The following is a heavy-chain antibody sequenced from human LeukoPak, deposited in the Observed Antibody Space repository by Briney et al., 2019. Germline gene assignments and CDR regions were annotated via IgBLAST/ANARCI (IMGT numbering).Heavy chain of an antibody. D-gene: IGHD6-19*01. Sequence: PSETLSLTCAVSGGSISSGGYSWSWIRQPPGKGLEWIGYIYHSGSTYYNPSLKSRVTISVDRSKNQFSLKLSSVTAADTAVYCCARGLVPRAFDIWGQGTMVTVSS. CDR3: ARGLVPRAFDI. V-gene: IGHV4-30-2*01. J-gene: IGHJ3*02. CDR2: IYHSGST. CDR1: GGSISSGGYS.